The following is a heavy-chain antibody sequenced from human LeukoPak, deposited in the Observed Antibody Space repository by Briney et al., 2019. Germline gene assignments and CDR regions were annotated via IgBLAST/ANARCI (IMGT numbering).Heavy chain of an antibody. CDR1: GFTFSSYA. V-gene: IGHV3-23*01. Sequence: GGSLRLSCAASGFTFSSYAMSWVRQAPGKGLEWVSAISGSGGSTYYADSVKGRFTISRDNSKDTLYLQMNSLRAEDTAVYYCASTGARYYYDSSGYYSFDYWGQGTLVTVSS. CDR3: ASTGARYYYDSSGYYSFDY. D-gene: IGHD3-22*01. CDR2: ISGSGGST. J-gene: IGHJ4*02.